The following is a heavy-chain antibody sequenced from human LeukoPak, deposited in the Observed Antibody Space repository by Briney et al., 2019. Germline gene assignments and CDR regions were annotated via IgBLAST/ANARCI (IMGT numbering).Heavy chain of an antibody. V-gene: IGHV3-21*01. Sequence: GGSLRLSCAASGFTFSSYSMNWVRQAPGKGLEWVSSISSSSSYIYYADSVKGRFTISRDNAKNSLYLQMNSLRAEDTAVYYCARDQFGYCSGGSCSSCYYYGMDVWGKGTTVTVSS. CDR3: ARDQFGYCSGGSCSSCYYYGMDV. D-gene: IGHD2-15*01. CDR1: GFTFSSYS. J-gene: IGHJ6*04. CDR2: ISSSSSYI.